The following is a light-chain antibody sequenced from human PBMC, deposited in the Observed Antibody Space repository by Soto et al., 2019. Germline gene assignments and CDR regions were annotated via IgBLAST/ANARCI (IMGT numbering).Light chain of an antibody. CDR2: WAS. CDR1: QTILKSSIKKNS. Sequence: DIVMTQSPDSLAVSLGERATIKCRSSQTILKSSIKKNSLAWYQQKPGQPPRLLIYWASTRDSGVPDRFSGSGSGTDFTLTITRLQAEDVAVYYCQQYYSSSLTFGGGTNVDI. J-gene: IGKJ4*01. CDR3: QQYYSSSLT. V-gene: IGKV4-1*01.